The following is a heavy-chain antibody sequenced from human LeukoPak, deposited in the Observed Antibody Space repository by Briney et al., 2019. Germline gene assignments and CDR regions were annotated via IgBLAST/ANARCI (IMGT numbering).Heavy chain of an antibody. CDR3: TRLGSYGIDY. J-gene: IGHJ4*02. CDR2: IRSKANSYAT. CDR1: GFTFSGSA. Sequence: GGSLKLSCAASGFTFSGSAMHWVRQASGKGLEWVGRIRSKANSYATAYAASVKGRFTISRDDSKNTAYLQMNSLKTEDTAVHYCTRLGSYGIDYWGQGTLVTVSS. D-gene: IGHD5-18*01. V-gene: IGHV3-73*01.